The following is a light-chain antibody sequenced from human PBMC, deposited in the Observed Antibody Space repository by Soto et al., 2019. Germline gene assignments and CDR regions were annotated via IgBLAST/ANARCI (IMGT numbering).Light chain of an antibody. CDR1: QDIRTD. CDR3: LHDYDYPLT. CDR2: GAS. J-gene: IGKJ1*01. V-gene: IGKV1-6*01. Sequence: IQMTQSPSSLSASVGDRVIITCRASQDIRTDLGWYRQKPGKAPELLISGASDLQSGVSSRLSGRGSGTEFTLTISSLQPEDFATYFCLHDYDYPLTFGQGTKVDIK.